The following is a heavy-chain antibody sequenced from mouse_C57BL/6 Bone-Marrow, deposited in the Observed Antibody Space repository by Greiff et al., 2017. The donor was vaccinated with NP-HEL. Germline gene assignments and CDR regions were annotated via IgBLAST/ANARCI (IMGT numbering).Heavy chain of an antibody. J-gene: IGHJ2*01. Sequence: VQLQQSGAELARPGASVKLSCKASGYTFTSYGISWVKQRTGQGLEWIGEIYPRSGNTYYNEKFKGKATLTADKSSSTAYMELRSLTSEDSAVYFCARSGITTVVERYYFDYWGQGTTLTVSS. CDR2: IYPRSGNT. CDR3: ARSGITTVVERYYFDY. CDR1: GYTFTSYG. D-gene: IGHD1-1*01. V-gene: IGHV1-81*01.